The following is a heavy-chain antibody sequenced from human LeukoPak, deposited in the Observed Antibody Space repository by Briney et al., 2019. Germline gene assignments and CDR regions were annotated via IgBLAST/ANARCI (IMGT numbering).Heavy chain of an antibody. D-gene: IGHD3-10*01. Sequence: SETLSLTCAVSGVSVDAYQWNWIRQPPGKGLEWIGYVCYTGYTNYKPSLQGRVAISIDTSNNQFSLKLTSVTPADTATYYCARGGEFDVFDIWGQGRAVTVSS. CDR1: GVSVDAYQ. J-gene: IGHJ3*02. CDR2: VCYTGYT. CDR3: ARGGEFDVFDI. V-gene: IGHV4-59*02.